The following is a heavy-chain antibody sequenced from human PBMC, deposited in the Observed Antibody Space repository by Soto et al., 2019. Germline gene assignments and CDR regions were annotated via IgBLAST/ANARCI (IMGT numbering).Heavy chain of an antibody. J-gene: IGHJ3*02. V-gene: IGHV4-34*08. CDR1: GGTVSSDNYY. Sequence: QVQLLQWGAGLLKPSETLSLTCAVYGGTVSSDNYYWSWIRQPPGKGLEWIGERSHSGRTLFNPSLKSRVTMSVDTSKNQFSLKMSSVTAADTALYYCARVERGTVTTVVDAFDIWGQGAMVTVSS. CDR3: ARVERGTVTTVVDAFDI. D-gene: IGHD1-1*01. CDR2: RSHSGRT.